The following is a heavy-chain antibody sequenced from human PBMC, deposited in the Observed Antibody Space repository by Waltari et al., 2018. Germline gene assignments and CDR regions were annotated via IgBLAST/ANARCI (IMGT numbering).Heavy chain of an antibody. V-gene: IGHV4-38-2*01. CDR3: ARHGTRITMRSSFDY. CDR2: IYHSGST. CDR1: GYSISNGYY. J-gene: IGHJ4*02. Sequence: QVQLQESGPGLVKPSETLSLTCAVSGYSISNGYYWGWIRQPPGKGLEWIGSIYHSGSTDDKSSLKSRVTISVDTSKRNFSLKLSSVTAADTAVYYCARHGTRITMRSSFDYWGQGILVTVSS. D-gene: IGHD3-3*01.